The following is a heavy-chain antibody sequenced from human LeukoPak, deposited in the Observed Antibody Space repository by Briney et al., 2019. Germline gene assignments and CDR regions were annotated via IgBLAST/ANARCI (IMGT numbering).Heavy chain of an antibody. CDR2: ISSSGSTI. D-gene: IGHD3-3*01. J-gene: IGHJ6*03. Sequence: GGSLRLSCAASGFTFSDYYMSWIRQAPGKGLEWVSYISSSGSTIYYADSVKGRFTISRDNAKNSLYLQMNSLRAEDTAVYYCARVIGYYDFWSGYSPYYYYMDVWGKGTTVTVSS. V-gene: IGHV3-11*04. CDR3: ARVIGYYDFWSGYSPYYYYMDV. CDR1: GFTFSDYY.